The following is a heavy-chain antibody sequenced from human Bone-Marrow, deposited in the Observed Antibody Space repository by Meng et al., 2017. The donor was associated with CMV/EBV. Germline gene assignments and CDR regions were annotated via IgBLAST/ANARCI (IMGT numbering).Heavy chain of an antibody. CDR1: GFTVSSKY. D-gene: IGHD5-12*01. CDR3: AKDRGYTSSRVLDY. Sequence: DVQLVEAGGGLVQPGGSLRLSCVVSGFTVSSKYMTWVRQAPGKGLEWVSVIYSDGSTFYADSVKGRFIISRDNSKNTVYLQMNSLRAEDTAVYYCAKDRGYTSSRVLDYWGQGTLVTVSS. V-gene: IGHV3-66*01. J-gene: IGHJ4*02. CDR2: IYSDGST.